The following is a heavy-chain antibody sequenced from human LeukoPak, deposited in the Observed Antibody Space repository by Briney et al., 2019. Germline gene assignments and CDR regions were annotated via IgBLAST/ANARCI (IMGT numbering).Heavy chain of an antibody. J-gene: IGHJ3*02. CDR2: IKQDGSEK. CDR1: GFTFSSYW. V-gene: IGHV3-7*01. Sequence: PGGSLRLSCAASGFTFSSYWMSWVRQAPGKGLEWVANIKQDGSEKYYVDSVKGRFTISRDNAKNSLYLQMNSLRAEDTAVYYCARDSSGWYRVDAFDIWGQGTMVTVSS. CDR3: ARDSSGWYRVDAFDI. D-gene: IGHD6-19*01.